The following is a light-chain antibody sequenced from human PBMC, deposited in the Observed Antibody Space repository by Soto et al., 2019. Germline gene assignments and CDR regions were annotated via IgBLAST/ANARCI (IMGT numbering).Light chain of an antibody. J-gene: IGKJ1*01. CDR1: QRVSSD. V-gene: IGKV3-15*01. Sequence: ETVMTQSPVTLSVSPGERATLSCRASQRVSSDLAWYQQKPGQAPRLLIYGASTRATGIPARFSGSGSGTEFTLTINSLQSEDFAVYYCQQYSNWPPLTFGQGTQVEIK. CDR2: GAS. CDR3: QQYSNWPPLT.